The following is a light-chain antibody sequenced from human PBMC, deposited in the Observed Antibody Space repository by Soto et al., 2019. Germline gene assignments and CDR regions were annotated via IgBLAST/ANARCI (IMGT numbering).Light chain of an antibody. CDR2: AAS. J-gene: IGKJ5*01. CDR1: QSVSSN. V-gene: IGKV3-15*01. CDR3: QQYNNWPIT. Sequence: DKVMTQSPATLSLSPGETSTLSFRASQSVSSNLAWYQQKPGQAPRLLIYAASTRATDIPARFSGSGSGTEFTLTISSLQSEDFAIYFCQQYNNWPITFGQGTRLEIK.